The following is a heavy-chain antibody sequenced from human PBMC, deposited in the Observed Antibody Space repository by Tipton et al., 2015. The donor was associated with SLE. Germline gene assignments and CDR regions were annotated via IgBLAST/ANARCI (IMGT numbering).Heavy chain of an antibody. CDR2: IGSGGSDT. J-gene: IGHJ4*02. CDR3: AKNDNWDFDY. D-gene: IGHD1-1*01. Sequence: SLRLSCAASGVIFSDYYMAWIRQAPGKGLEWVSYIGSGGSDTYYADSVKGRFTISRDTSKNTVYLQMNSLRPEDTALYYCAKNDNWDFDYWGQGTLVTVSS. V-gene: IGHV3-11*06. CDR1: GVIFSDYY.